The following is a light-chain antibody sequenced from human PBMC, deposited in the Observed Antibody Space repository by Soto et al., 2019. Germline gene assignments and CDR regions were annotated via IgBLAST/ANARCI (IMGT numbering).Light chain of an antibody. Sequence: DIQLTQSPVFLSASVGDGVTITCRASQSINSYLNWYQQKPGKAPELLIYAASSLQRGVPSRFRGSGSETDFTLTISSLQPEDFATYYCQQSYSTQWTFGQGTKVDIK. J-gene: IGKJ1*01. CDR3: QQSYSTQWT. CDR2: AAS. V-gene: IGKV1-39*01. CDR1: QSINSY.